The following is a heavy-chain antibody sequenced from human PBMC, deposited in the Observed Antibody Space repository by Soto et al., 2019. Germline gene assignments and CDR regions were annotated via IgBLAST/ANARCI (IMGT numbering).Heavy chain of an antibody. CDR1: GYTFTSYG. CDR2: ISAYNGNT. J-gene: IGHJ5*02. Sequence: ASVKVSCKASGYTFTSYGISWVRQAPGQGLEWMGWISAYNGNTNYAQKLQGRVTMTTDTSTSTAYMELRSLRSDDTAVYYCARVLWVPDCSGGSCYWFDPGGQGTLVTVS. V-gene: IGHV1-18*01. CDR3: ARVLWVPDCSGGSCYWFDP. D-gene: IGHD2-15*01.